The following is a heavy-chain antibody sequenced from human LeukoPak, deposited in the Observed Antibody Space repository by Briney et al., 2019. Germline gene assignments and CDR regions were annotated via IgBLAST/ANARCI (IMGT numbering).Heavy chain of an antibody. V-gene: IGHV3-23*01. CDR2: ISGSGGST. J-gene: IGHJ6*03. CDR3: AKAGDYDFWSGYYYMDV. CDR1: GFTFSSYG. Sequence: PGRSLRLSCAASGFTFSSYGTNWVRQAPGKGLEWVAVISGSGGSTYYADSVKGRFTISRDNSKNTLYLQMNSLRAEDTAVYYCAKAGDYDFWSGYYYMDVWGKGTTVTVSS. D-gene: IGHD3-3*01.